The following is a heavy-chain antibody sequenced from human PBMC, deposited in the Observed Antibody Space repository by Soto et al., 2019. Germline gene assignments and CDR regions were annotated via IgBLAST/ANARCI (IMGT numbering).Heavy chain of an antibody. CDR2: IGAYNGNT. Sequence: QVQLVQSGAEVKKPGASVKVSYKASGYTFTSYGISGVRQAPGQGLEWMGWIGAYNGNTNYAQKLQGRVTMTTDISTSTAYMELRSLRSDDTAIYYCARDSPGVQLEILADAFDIWGQGTMVTVSS. CDR1: GYTFTSYG. CDR3: ARDSPGVQLEILADAFDI. V-gene: IGHV1-18*01. J-gene: IGHJ3*02. D-gene: IGHD1-1*01.